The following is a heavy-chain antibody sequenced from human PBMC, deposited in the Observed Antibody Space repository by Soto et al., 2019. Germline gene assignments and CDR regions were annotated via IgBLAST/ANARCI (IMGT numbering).Heavy chain of an antibody. J-gene: IGHJ4*02. Sequence: EVRLVASGGGLVKPGGSLRLSCAASGFIFSANSMNWVRQVPGKGLQWLSSISSSGSFKSYGDSLKGRFTISRDNAKSAVFLQMDSLRDDDTGLYFCARDPPDGGTSSWDADSWGQGTLVTVSS. CDR1: GFIFSANS. CDR2: ISSSGSFK. D-gene: IGHD2-15*01. CDR3: ARDPPDGGTSSWDADS. V-gene: IGHV3-21*01.